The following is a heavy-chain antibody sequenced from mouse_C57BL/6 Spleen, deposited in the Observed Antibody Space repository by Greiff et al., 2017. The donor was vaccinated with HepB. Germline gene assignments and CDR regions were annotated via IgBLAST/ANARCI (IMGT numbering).Heavy chain of an antibody. D-gene: IGHD2-4*01. J-gene: IGHJ1*03. CDR1: GYSFTSYY. CDR2: IYPGSGNT. V-gene: IGHV1-66*01. CDR3: ARFYDYSWYFDG. Sequence: QVQLQQSGPELVKPGASVKISCKASGYSFTSYYIHWVKQRPGQGLEWIGWIYPGSGNTKYNEKFKGKATLTADTSSSTAYMQLSSLTSEDYAVYYSARFYDYSWYFDGWGTGTTVTVSS.